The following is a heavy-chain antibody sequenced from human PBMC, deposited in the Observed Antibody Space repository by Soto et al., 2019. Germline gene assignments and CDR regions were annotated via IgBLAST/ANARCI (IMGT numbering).Heavy chain of an antibody. Sequence: SETLSLTCTVSGGSISSYYWSWIRQPPGKGLEWIGYIYYSGSTNYNPSLKSRVTISVDTSKNQFSLKLSSVTAADTAVYYCARHLGHPVGDAFDIWGQGTMVTVSS. J-gene: IGHJ3*02. V-gene: IGHV4-59*08. CDR2: IYYSGST. D-gene: IGHD1-26*01. CDR1: GGSISSYY. CDR3: ARHLGHPVGDAFDI.